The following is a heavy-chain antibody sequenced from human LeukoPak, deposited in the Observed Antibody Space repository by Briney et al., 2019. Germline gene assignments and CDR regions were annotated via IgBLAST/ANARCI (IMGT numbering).Heavy chain of an antibody. CDR2: IYSGCST. D-gene: IGHD1-26*01. CDR3: ARGSISGSYHFDY. V-gene: IGHV3-53*01. Sequence: GGSLRLSCAASGFTVSSNYMSWVRQAPGKGLEWVSVIYSGCSTYYADSVKGRFTISRDNSKNTLYLQMNSLRAEDTAVYYCARGSISGSYHFDYWGQGTLVTVSS. CDR1: GFTVSSNY. J-gene: IGHJ4*02.